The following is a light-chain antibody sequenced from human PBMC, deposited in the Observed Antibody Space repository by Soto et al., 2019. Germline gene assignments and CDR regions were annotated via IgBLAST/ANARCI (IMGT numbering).Light chain of an antibody. J-gene: IGKJ2*01. V-gene: IGKV2-28*01. CDR1: QSLLYSNRYNY. Sequence: DIVMTQSPLSLLVTPGEPASISCRSSQSLLYSNRYNYLYWYLQRPGQPPQLLIYLGSDRASGVPARFSGSGSGTDFILKISSVEAEDVGVYYCMQALQTPYTFGQGTKLEIK. CDR3: MQALQTPYT. CDR2: LGS.